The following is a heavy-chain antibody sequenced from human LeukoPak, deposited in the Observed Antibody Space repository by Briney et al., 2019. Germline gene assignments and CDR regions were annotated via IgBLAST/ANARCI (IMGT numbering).Heavy chain of an antibody. Sequence: GRSLRLSCAASGFTFSSYGMHWVRQAPGKGLEWVSAIGGSTYYADSVKGRFTISRDNSENTLYLQMNSLRAEDTAVYYCAKQYYYGSGSLYYFDYWGQGTLVTVSS. D-gene: IGHD3-10*01. CDR2: IGGST. V-gene: IGHV3-23*01. J-gene: IGHJ4*02. CDR1: GFTFSSYG. CDR3: AKQYYYGSGSLYYFDY.